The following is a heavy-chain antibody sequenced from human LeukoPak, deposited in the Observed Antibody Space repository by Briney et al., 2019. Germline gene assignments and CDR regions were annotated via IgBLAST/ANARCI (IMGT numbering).Heavy chain of an antibody. CDR1: GYNFTNYC. D-gene: IGHD4-11*01. J-gene: IGHJ4*02. Sequence: GESLQIPCKGSGYNFTNYCIGWLRQMPGKGLEWMGIIYPGDSDTRYGPSFQGQVTISVDKSINTAYLQRIRLKASDTAMYYCARRFGERLYSNNDAFDSWGQGTLVTVSS. CDR3: ARRFGERLYSNNDAFDS. CDR2: IYPGDSDT. V-gene: IGHV5-51*01.